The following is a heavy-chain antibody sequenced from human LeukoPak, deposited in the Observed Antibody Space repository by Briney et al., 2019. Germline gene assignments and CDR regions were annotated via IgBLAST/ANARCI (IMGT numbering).Heavy chain of an antibody. J-gene: IGHJ4*02. Sequence: PGGSLRLSCAASGFTLRSYTMNWVRQAPGKGLEWVSSIGISSNKIYYADSVKGRFIISRDNAKNSVYLQMNSLRAEDTAVYYCARDGYLTGYSYYFDYWGQGTLVTVSS. D-gene: IGHD3-9*01. CDR3: ARDGYLTGYSYYFDY. V-gene: IGHV3-21*01. CDR1: GFTLRSYT. CDR2: IGISSNKI.